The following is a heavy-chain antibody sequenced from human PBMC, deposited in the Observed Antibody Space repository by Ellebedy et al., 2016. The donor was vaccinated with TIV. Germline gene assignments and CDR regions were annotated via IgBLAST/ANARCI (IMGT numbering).Heavy chain of an antibody. CDR3: AREIYCSGGSCYYNYYGMDV. CDR2: ISSSGSTI. D-gene: IGHD2-15*01. CDR1: GFTFSSYE. J-gene: IGHJ6*02. V-gene: IGHV3-48*03. Sequence: GESLKISCAASGFTFSSYEMNWVRQAPGKGLEWVSYISSSGSTIYYADSVKGRFTISRDNAKNSLYLQMNSLRAEDTAVYYCAREIYCSGGSCYYNYYGMDVWGQGTTVTVSS.